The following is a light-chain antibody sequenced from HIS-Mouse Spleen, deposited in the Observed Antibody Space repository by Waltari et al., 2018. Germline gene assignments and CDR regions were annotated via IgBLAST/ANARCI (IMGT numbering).Light chain of an antibody. V-gene: IGLV2-14*03. J-gene: IGLJ2*01. CDR1: SSDVGGYNY. CDR2: YVS. Sequence: QSALTQPASVSGPPGQSITISCTGTSSDVGGYNYVSWYQQHPGKAPKLMIYYVSNRPSGVSNRFSGSKSGNTASLTISGLQAEDEADYYCSSYTSSSFNVVFGGGTKLTVL. CDR3: SSYTSSSFNVV.